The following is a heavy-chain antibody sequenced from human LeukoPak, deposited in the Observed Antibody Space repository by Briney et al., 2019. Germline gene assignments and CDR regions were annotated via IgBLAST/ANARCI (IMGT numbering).Heavy chain of an antibody. V-gene: IGHV3-33*01. CDR1: GFTFSSYG. J-gene: IGHJ6*02. Sequence: PGGSLRLSCAASGFTFSSYGMHWVRQAPGKGLEWVAVIWYDGSNKCYADSVKGRFTISRDNAKNSLYLQMNSLRAEDTAVYYCARDLPVVVPAAILSLYPYYYYGMDVWGQGTTVTVSS. CDR2: IWYDGSNK. D-gene: IGHD2-2*02. CDR3: ARDLPVVVPAAILSLYPYYYYGMDV.